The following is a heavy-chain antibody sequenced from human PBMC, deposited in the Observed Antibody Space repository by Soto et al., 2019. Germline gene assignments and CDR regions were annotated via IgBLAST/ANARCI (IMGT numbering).Heavy chain of an antibody. CDR3: ARLTDSSGWTFDY. D-gene: IGHD6-19*01. CDR1: GGSISSPHDY. Sequence: SETLSLTCTVSGGSISSPHDYWGWIRKSPGRGMEWIGSIYYTGSTYYNPSLKSRVTISVDRSKNQFSLKLSSVTAADTAVYYCARLTDSSGWTFDYWGQGTLVTVSS. CDR2: IYYTGST. V-gene: IGHV4-39*07. J-gene: IGHJ4*02.